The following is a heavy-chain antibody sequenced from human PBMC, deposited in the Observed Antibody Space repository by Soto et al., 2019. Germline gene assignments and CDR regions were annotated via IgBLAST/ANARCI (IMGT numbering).Heavy chain of an antibody. CDR1: GYTFTSYG. CDR3: AREAITYYDFWSGRYYYGMDV. CDR2: ISAYNGNT. V-gene: IGHV1-18*01. Sequence: ASVKVSCKXSGYTFTSYGISWVRQAPGQGLEWMGWISAYNGNTNYAQKLQGRVTMTTDTSTSTAYMELRSLRSDDTAVYYCAREAITYYDFWSGRYYYGMDVWGQGTTVTVSS. J-gene: IGHJ6*02. D-gene: IGHD3-3*01.